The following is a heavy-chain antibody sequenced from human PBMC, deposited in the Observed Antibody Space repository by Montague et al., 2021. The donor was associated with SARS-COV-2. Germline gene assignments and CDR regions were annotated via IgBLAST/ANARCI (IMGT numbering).Heavy chain of an antibody. D-gene: IGHD2-15*01. CDR3: ARGKGRSPDAFDI. Sequence: SETLSLTCTVSGGSISTYYWSWIRQSPGKGLEWIGCIYYSGNPNYNPSLTSRLSMSVDTSKNQFSLELSSVTAADTAVFFCARGKGRSPDAFDIWGQGITVTVSS. V-gene: IGHV4-59*01. CDR1: GGSISTYY. J-gene: IGHJ3*02. CDR2: IYYSGNP.